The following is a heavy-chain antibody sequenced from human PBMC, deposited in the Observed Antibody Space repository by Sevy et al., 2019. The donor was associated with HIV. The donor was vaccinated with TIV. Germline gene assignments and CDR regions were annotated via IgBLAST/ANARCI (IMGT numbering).Heavy chain of an antibody. Sequence: SETLSLTCTVSGGSISNSSYYWGWIRQPPGKGLEWIGSIYYSWSTYYDPSLKSRVTISVDTSKKQFSLKLSSVTAADTAVYYCARPHDYYGMDVWGQGTTVTVSS. CDR3: ARPHDYYGMDV. J-gene: IGHJ6*02. CDR2: IYYSWST. CDR1: GGSISNSSYY. V-gene: IGHV4-39*01.